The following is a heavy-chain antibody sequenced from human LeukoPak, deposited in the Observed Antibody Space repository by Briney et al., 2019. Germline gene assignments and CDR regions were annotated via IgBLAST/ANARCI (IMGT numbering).Heavy chain of an antibody. D-gene: IGHD4-23*01. CDR2: INPNSGGT. J-gene: IGHJ3*02. CDR1: GYTFTGYY. CDR3: WRVVVGGNSPEVAFDI. Sequence: ASVKVSXKASGYTFTGYYMHWVRQAPGQGLEWMGWINPNSGGTKYAQKFQGRVTMTRDTSISTAYMELNRLGSDGPGLYYRWRVVVGGNSPEVAFDIRGQRT. V-gene: IGHV1-2*02.